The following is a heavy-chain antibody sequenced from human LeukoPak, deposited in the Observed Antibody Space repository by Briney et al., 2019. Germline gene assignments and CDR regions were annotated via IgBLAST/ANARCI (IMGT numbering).Heavy chain of an antibody. D-gene: IGHD6-19*01. Sequence: SETLSLICTVSGGSITNYYWSWIRQPPGKGLEWIGYLYYTGSTNYNPSLKSRVTISVDMSKNQFSLKLRSMTAADTAVYYCARSYSSGPFDLWGQGTLVIASS. CDR3: ARSYSSGPFDL. V-gene: IGHV4-59*08. CDR2: LYYTGST. J-gene: IGHJ4*02. CDR1: GGSITNYY.